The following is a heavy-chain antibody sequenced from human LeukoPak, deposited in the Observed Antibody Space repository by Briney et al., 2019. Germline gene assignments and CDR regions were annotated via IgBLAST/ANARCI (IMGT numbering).Heavy chain of an antibody. D-gene: IGHD1-14*01. J-gene: IGHJ4*02. CDR1: GFTVITND. V-gene: IGHV3-53*01. CDR3: ARGVEPLAANTLAY. CDR2: LYSDGNT. Sequence: GGSLRLSCAASGFTVITNDMTWVRQAPGKGLEWLSVLYSDGNTKYADSVQGRFTISGDNSKNTLYLEMNSLSPDDTAVYYCARGVEPLAANTLAYWGQGTLVTVSS.